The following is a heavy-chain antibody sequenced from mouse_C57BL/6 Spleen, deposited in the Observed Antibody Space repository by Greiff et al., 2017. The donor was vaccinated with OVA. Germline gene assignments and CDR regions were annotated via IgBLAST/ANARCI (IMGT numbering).Heavy chain of an antibody. J-gene: IGHJ4*01. V-gene: IGHV1-18*01. CDR1: GYTFTDYY. CDR3: ARKEERKFYYAMDY. CDR2: INPNNGGT. Sequence: VPLQQSGPVLVMPGASVKIPCTASGYTFTDYYMDWVQQSHGKSLEWIGDINPNNGGTIYNQKFKGKATLTVDKSSSTAYMELRSLTSEDTAVYYCARKEERKFYYAMDYWGQGTSVTVSS.